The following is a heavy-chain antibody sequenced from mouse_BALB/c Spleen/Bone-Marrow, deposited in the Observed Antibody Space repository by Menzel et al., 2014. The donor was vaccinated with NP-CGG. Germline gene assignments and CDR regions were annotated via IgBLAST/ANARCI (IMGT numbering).Heavy chain of an antibody. J-gene: IGHJ3*01. CDR1: GFVFSSYD. CDR2: ISSGGGRT. Sequence: EVQRVESGGGLVKPGGSLKLSCAASGFVFSSYDMSWVRQTLDKRLEWVAFISSGGGRTYYPDTVKGRFTISRDTAKNTLYLQMRSLKSDDTAIYYCARQGFATSTSWFAYWGQGTLVTVSA. D-gene: IGHD1-2*01. CDR3: ARQGFATSTSWFAY. V-gene: IGHV5-12-1*01.